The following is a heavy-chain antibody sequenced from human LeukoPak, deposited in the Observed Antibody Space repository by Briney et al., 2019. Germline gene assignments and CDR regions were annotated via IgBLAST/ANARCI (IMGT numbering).Heavy chain of an antibody. CDR3: AKESAIHACDI. CDR2: IWYDGSNK. D-gene: IGHD2-21*01. Sequence: PGRSLRLSCAASGFTFSSYGMHWVRQAPGKGLEWVAVIWYDGSNKYYADSVKGRFTISRDNSKNTLYLQMNSLRAEDTAVYYCAKESAIHACDIWGQGTMVTVSS. CDR1: GFTFSSYG. J-gene: IGHJ3*02. V-gene: IGHV3-33*06.